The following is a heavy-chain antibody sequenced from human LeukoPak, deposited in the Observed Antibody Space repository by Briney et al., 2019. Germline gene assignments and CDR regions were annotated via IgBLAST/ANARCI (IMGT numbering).Heavy chain of an antibody. Sequence: GSSVKVSCKXSGGTFSSYAISWVRQAPGQGLEWMGGIIPIFGTANYSQKFQGRVTITTDESTSTAYMDLSSLTSDDTAVYYCERQSAVGKAWFDPWGQGTLVTVSS. D-gene: IGHD4-23*01. CDR1: GGTFSSYA. J-gene: IGHJ5*02. CDR2: IIPIFGTA. CDR3: ERQSAVGKAWFDP. V-gene: IGHV1-69*05.